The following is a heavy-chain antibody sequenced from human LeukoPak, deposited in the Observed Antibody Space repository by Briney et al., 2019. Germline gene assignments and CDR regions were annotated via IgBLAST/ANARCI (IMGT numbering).Heavy chain of an antibody. V-gene: IGHV4-39*01. J-gene: IGHJ4*02. CDR3: ARHYDFWSGYYDY. CDR1: GGSISSSSYY. CDR2: IYYSGST. Sequence: PSETLSLTCTVSGGSISSSSYYWGWIRQPPGKGLEWIGSIYYSGSTYYNPSLKSRVTISVDTSKNQFSLKLSSVTAADMAVYYCARHYDFWSGYYDYWGQGTLVTVSS. D-gene: IGHD3-3*01.